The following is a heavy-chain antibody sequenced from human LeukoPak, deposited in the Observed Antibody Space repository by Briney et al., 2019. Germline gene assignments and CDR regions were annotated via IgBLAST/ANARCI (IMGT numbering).Heavy chain of an antibody. J-gene: IGHJ4*02. CDR1: GGSISSYY. CDR3: ARSGGYSSSWTIMDY. D-gene: IGHD6-13*01. CDR2: IYYSGST. Sequence: MASETLSLTCTVSGGSISSYYWSWIRQPPGKGLEWIGYIYYSGSTNYNPSLKSRVTISVDTSENQFSLKLSSVTAADTAVYYCARSGGYSSSWTIMDYWGQGTLVTVSS. V-gene: IGHV4-59*01.